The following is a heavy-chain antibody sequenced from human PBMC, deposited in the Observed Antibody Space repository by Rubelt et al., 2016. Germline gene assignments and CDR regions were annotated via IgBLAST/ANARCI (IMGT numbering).Heavy chain of an antibody. CDR2: ITYDAKNE. Sequence: SVGGMVQPGRSLRVSCAASGFIFSSYSMHWVRQAPGKGLEWVASITYDAKNEFYADSVRGRFTISRDNSKNTLYLQMNSLRVEETAVYYCATDYYVSGSRGHWGQGSLVTVSS. J-gene: IGHJ4*02. V-gene: IGHV3-30*04. CDR3: ATDYYVSGSRGH. CDR1: GFIFSSYS. D-gene: IGHD3-10*01.